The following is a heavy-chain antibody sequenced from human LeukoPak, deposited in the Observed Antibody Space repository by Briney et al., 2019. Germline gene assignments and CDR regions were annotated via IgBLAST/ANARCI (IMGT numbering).Heavy chain of an antibody. Sequence: PSETLSLTCAVYGGSFSGCYWSWIRQPPGKGLEWIGEINHSGSTNYNPSLKSRVTISVDTSKNQFSLKLSSVTAADTAVYYCARRPRGDKYFDYWGQGTLVTVSS. J-gene: IGHJ4*02. CDR2: INHSGST. CDR1: GGSFSGCY. V-gene: IGHV4-34*01. D-gene: IGHD7-27*01. CDR3: ARRPRGDKYFDY.